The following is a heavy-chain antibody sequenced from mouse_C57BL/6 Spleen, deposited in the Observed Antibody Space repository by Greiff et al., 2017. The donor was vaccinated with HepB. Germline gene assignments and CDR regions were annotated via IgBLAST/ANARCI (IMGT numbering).Heavy chain of an antibody. Sequence: EVQLQESGGGLVKPGGSLKLSCAASGFTFSSYTMSWVRQTPEKRLEWVATISGGGGNTYYPDSVKGRFTISRDNAKNTLYLQMSSLRSEDTALYYCARHLTTGPGFAYWGQGTLVTVSA. D-gene: IGHD1-1*01. V-gene: IGHV5-9*01. J-gene: IGHJ3*01. CDR3: ARHLTTGPGFAY. CDR2: ISGGGGNT. CDR1: GFTFSSYT.